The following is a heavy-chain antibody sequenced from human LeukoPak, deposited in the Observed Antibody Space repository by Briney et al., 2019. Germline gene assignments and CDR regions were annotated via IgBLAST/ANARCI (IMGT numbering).Heavy chain of an antibody. V-gene: IGHV3-23*01. CDR1: GFSFSTYG. D-gene: IGHD3-16*01. CDR2: TSGSGYNT. J-gene: IGHJ4*02. Sequence: GGSLRLSCAASGFSFSTYGMGWVRQAPGKGLERVSATSGSGYNTFYTDSVKSRFTISRDNSRNTLYLHMNSLRAEDTAVYFCARNRESYWVPELDYWGQGTLVTVSS. CDR3: ARNRESYWVPELDY.